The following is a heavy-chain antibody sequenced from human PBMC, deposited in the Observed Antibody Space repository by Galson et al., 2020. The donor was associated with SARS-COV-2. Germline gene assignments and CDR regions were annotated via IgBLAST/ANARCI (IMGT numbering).Heavy chain of an antibody. CDR2: ISYDGTTR. V-gene: IGHV3-30*04. D-gene: IGHD3-22*01. CDR1: GFTFSSSA. J-gene: IGHJ4*02. CDR3: ARETDDHSSGWYDY. Sequence: GGSLRLSCAASGFTFSSSAMHWVRQAPGKGLEWVAIISYDGTTRYNSDSVKGRFTISRDISKNTLYLQMNRLRPGDTGVYYCARETDDHSSGWYDYWSQGALVTVSP.